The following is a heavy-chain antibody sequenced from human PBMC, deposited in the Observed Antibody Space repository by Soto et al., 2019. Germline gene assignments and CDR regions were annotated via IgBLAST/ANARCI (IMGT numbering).Heavy chain of an antibody. Sequence: PGGSLRLSCAASGFTFDNYGMHWVRQAPGKGLEWVSGISYDGSYKYYADSVKGRFIISRDNPKNTLYLQMNSLRTEDTAVYYCARVMDCGGGTCYEYFHYAMDVWGQGTTVTVSS. CDR3: ARVMDCGGGTCYEYFHYAMDV. CDR2: ISYDGSYK. J-gene: IGHJ6*02. D-gene: IGHD2-15*01. CDR1: GFTFDNYG. V-gene: IGHV3-30*03.